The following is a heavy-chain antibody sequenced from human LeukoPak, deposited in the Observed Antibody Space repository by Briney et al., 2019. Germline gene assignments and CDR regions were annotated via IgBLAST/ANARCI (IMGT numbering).Heavy chain of an antibody. Sequence: SETLSLTCAVYGGSFSGYYWSWIRQPPGKGLEWMGEINHSGSTNYNPSLKSRVTISVDTSKNQFSLKLSSVTAADTAVYYCAKWTEGGAFDSWGQGTMLIVSS. CDR2: INHSGST. D-gene: IGHD1-26*01. CDR1: GGSFSGYY. CDR3: AKWTEGGAFDS. V-gene: IGHV4-34*01. J-gene: IGHJ3*01.